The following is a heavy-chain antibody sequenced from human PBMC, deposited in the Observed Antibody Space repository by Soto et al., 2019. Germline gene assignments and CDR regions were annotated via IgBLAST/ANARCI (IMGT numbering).Heavy chain of an antibody. J-gene: IGHJ4*02. V-gene: IGHV3-23*01. CDR2: ISASGGST. CDR3: AKVLSSGSYSGALEY. Sequence: GGSLRLSCVASGFSITSFAMSWVRQAPGKGLEWASAISASGGSTYADSVMGRFTISRDNSKNTLYLQMNSLRVEDTAVYYCAKVLSSGSYSGALEYWGQGALVTVSS. CDR1: GFSITSFA. D-gene: IGHD1-26*01.